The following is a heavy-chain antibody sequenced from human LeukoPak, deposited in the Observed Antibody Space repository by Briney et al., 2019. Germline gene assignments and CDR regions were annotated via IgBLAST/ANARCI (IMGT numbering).Heavy chain of an antibody. V-gene: IGHV4-59*01. CDR2: VFYSGST. Sequence: PSETLSLTCAVSVGYISSYYWTWIRQSPGKGLECIGNVFYSGSTNYNASLKSRVTIYIATSKNHFSLKLTSVTAADTAVYFCASGTVSGVIAPHSFHYWGRGTLVTVSS. D-gene: IGHD3-16*02. J-gene: IGHJ4*01. CDR1: VGYISSYY. CDR3: ASGTVSGVIAPHSFHY.